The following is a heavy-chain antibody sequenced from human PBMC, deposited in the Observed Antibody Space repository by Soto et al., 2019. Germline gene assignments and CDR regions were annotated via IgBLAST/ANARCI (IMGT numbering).Heavy chain of an antibody. V-gene: IGHV3-30*03. D-gene: IGHD6-19*01. CDR3: AVARSSTGWANYFDF. CDR1: GFTFSSFC. CDR2: VSYDGNHK. J-gene: IGHJ4*02. Sequence: GGSLILSCGSSGFTFSSFCMYWVRQAPGKGLEWVAVVSYDGNHKYYADSVKGRFTISRDNSKNTLYLQMNSLRAEDTAVYYCAVARSSTGWANYFDFWGQGSLVTVSS.